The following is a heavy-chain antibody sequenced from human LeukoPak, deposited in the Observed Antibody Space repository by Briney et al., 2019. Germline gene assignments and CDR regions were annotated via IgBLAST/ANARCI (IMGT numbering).Heavy chain of an antibody. CDR2: INPNSGGT. J-gene: IGHJ4*02. V-gene: IGHV1-2*02. CDR3: AKVRCASTSCHFEPGY. D-gene: IGHD2-2*01. Sequence: GASVKVSCTASGYTFTNYYIHWIRQAPGQGLEWLGWINPNSGGTDYAQKFQGRVTMTRDTSIRTAYMELSRLISDDTAVYYCAKVRCASTSCHFEPGYWGQGTLVTVSS. CDR1: GYTFTNYY.